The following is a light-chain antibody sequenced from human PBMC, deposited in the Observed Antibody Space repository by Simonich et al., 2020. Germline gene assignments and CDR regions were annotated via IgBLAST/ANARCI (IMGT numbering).Light chain of an antibody. Sequence: DIVMTQSPDSLAVSLGERATINCKSSQSVLYSSNNKNYLAWYQQKPGQPPKRLIYWASTRESGVPDRFSGSGSGTDFTLTISSLQAEDVAVYYCQQYYSTPYTFGHGTKLEIK. CDR3: QQYYSTPYT. CDR2: WAS. J-gene: IGKJ2*01. V-gene: IGKV4-1*01. CDR1: QSVLYSSNNKNY.